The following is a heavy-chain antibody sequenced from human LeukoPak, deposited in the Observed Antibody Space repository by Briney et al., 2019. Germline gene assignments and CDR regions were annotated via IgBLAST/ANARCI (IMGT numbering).Heavy chain of an antibody. D-gene: IGHD1-1*01. CDR1: GFTFSNHG. Sequence: GGSLRLSCAASGFTFSNHGMSWVRQAPGKGLEWVSSISANSLYTYYADSVKGRFTVSRDNSKNTLYLQMNNMAAEDTAVYFCAKIGVSGSWFFDLWGRGTLLSVSS. V-gene: IGHV3-23*01. CDR2: ISANSLYT. CDR3: AKIGVSGSWFFDL. J-gene: IGHJ2*01.